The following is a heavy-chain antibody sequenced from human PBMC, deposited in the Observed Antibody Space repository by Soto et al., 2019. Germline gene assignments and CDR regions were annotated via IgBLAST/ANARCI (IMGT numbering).Heavy chain of an antibody. Sequence: TSETLSLTCTVSGGSISSGDYYWSWIRQPPGKGLEWIGYIYYSGSTYYNPSLKSRVTISVDTSKNQFSLKLSSVTAADTAVYYCARVDITGTTGPTYYYYYGMDVWGQGTTVTVSS. CDR3: ARVDITGTTGPTYYYYYGMDV. CDR2: IYYSGST. V-gene: IGHV4-30-4*01. D-gene: IGHD1-7*01. CDR1: GGSISSGDYY. J-gene: IGHJ6*02.